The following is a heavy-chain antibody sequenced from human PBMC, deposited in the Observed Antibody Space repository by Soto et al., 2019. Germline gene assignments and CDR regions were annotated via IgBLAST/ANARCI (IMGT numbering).Heavy chain of an antibody. CDR2: IYYSGST. Sequence: NPSETLSLTCTVPGGSISTYYWSWIRQPPGKGLEWIGYIYYSGSTSYNPSLKSRVTISVDTSKNQFSLKLRSVTAADTAVYYCASDRSSGWDQGYGMDVWGQGTTVTSP. V-gene: IGHV4-59*01. CDR1: GGSISTYY. D-gene: IGHD6-19*01. J-gene: IGHJ6*02. CDR3: ASDRSSGWDQGYGMDV.